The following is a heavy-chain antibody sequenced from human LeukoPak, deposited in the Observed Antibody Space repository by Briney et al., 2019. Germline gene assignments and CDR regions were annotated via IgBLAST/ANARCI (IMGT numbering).Heavy chain of an antibody. J-gene: IGHJ4*02. CDR1: GFTFSSYG. CDR3: ARGGSESYDY. D-gene: IGHD3-10*01. CDR2: ISYDGSNK. Sequence: PGRSLRLSCAASGFTFSSYGMHWVRQAPGKGLEWVAVISYDGSNKYYADSVKGRFTISRENAKNSLYLQMNSLRAGDTAVYYCARGGSESYDYWGQGTLVTVSS. V-gene: IGHV3-30*03.